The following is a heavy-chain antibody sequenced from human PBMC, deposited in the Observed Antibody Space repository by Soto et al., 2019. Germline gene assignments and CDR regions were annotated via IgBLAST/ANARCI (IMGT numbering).Heavy chain of an antibody. J-gene: IGHJ5*02. CDR3: ARGQTMVRGVTKNWFDP. Sequence: PGGSLRLSCAASGFTFSSYGMHWVRQAPGKGLEWVAVIWYDGSNKYYADSVKGRFTISRDNSKNTLYLQMNSLRAEDTAVYYCARGQTMVRGVTKNWFDPWGQGTLVTVSS. CDR1: GFTFSSYG. V-gene: IGHV3-33*01. CDR2: IWYDGSNK. D-gene: IGHD3-10*01.